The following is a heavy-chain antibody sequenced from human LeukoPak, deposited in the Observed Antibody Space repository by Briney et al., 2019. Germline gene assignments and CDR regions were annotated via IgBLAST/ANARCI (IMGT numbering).Heavy chain of an antibody. J-gene: IGHJ4*02. CDR1: GFAFSSYW. D-gene: IGHD5-12*01. CDR3: ASGLRTFDY. CDR2: IKQDGSEK. Sequence: GGSLRLSCAASGFAFSSYWMSWVRQAPGKGLEWVANIKQDGSEKYYVDSVKGRFTISRDNAKKSLYLQMNSLRAEDTAVYYCASGLRTFDYWGQGTLVTVSS. V-gene: IGHV3-7*01.